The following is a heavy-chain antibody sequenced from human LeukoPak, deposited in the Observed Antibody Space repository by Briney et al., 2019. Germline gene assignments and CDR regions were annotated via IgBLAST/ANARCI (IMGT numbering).Heavy chain of an antibody. Sequence: ASVKVSCKASGYTFTGYYMHWVRQAPGQGLEWMGWINPNSGGTNYAQTFQGRVTMTRDTSISTAYMELSRLRSDDTAVYYCARAPHESYYFDYWGQGTLVTVSS. CDR2: INPNSGGT. CDR1: GYTFTGYY. V-gene: IGHV1-2*02. J-gene: IGHJ4*02. CDR3: ARAPHESYYFDY.